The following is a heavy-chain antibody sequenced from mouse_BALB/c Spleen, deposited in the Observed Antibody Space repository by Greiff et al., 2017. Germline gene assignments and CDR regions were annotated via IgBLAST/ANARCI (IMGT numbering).Heavy chain of an antibody. V-gene: IGHV14-3*02. CDR2: IDPANGNT. Sequence: VQLQQSGAALVKPGASVKLSCPASGFNIKDTYMHWVKQRPEQGLEWIGRIDPANGNTKYDPKFQGKATITADTSSNTAYLQLSSLTSEDTAVYYCARGFAYWGQGTLVTVSA. CDR1: GFNIKDTY. CDR3: ARGFAY. J-gene: IGHJ3*01.